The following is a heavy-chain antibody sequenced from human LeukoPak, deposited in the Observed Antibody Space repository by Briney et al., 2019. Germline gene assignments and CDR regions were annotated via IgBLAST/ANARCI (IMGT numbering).Heavy chain of an antibody. V-gene: IGHV4-34*01. CDR3: ARWAYSQYYGSGSFDY. CDR1: GGSFSGYY. J-gene: IGHJ4*02. Sequence: PSETLSLTCAVYGGSFSGYYWSWIRQPPGKGLEWIGEINHSESTNYNPSLKSRVTISVDTSKNQFSLKLSSVTTADTAVYYCARWAYSQYYGSGSFDYWGQGTLVTVSS. D-gene: IGHD3-10*01. CDR2: INHSEST.